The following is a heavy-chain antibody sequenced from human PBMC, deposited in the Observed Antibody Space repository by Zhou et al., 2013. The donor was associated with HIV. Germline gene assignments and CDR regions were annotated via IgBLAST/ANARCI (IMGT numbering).Heavy chain of an antibody. CDR1: GYTFTSYY. Sequence: QVQLVQSGAEVKKPGASVKVSCKASGYTFTSYYMHWVRQAPGQGLEWMGIINPSGGSTSYAQKFQGRVTMTRDTSTSTVYMELSSLRSEDTAVYYCARESGHYDSSGYYVSSYYFESWGQGTQVTVSS. CDR2: INPSGGST. D-gene: IGHD3-22*01. J-gene: IGHJ4*02. CDR3: ARESGHYDSSGYYVSSYYFES. V-gene: IGHV1-46*01.